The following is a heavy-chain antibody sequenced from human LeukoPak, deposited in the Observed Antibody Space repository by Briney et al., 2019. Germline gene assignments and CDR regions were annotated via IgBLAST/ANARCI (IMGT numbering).Heavy chain of an antibody. CDR2: IYYSGST. V-gene: IGHV4-39*01. D-gene: IGHD1-1*01. Sequence: SETLSLTCTVSGGSISSSSYYWGRIRQPPGKGLEWIGSIYYSGSTYYNPSLKSRVTISVDTSKNQFSLKLSSVTAADTAVYYCARLLERWLLPSRVDYWGQGTLVTVSS. J-gene: IGHJ4*02. CDR3: ARLLERWLLPSRVDY. CDR1: GGSISSSSYY.